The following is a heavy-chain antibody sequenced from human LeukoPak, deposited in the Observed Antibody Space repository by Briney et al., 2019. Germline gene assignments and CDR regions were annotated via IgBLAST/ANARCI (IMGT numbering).Heavy chain of an antibody. D-gene: IGHD3-22*01. CDR3: ARASYDSSGYGARWYFDY. CDR2: ISYDGSNK. CDR1: GFTFSSYA. Sequence: PGGSLRLSCAASGFTFSSYAMHWVRQAPGKGLEWVAVISYDGSNKYYADSVKGRFTISRDNSKNTLYLQMNSLRAEDTAVYYCARASYDSSGYGARWYFDYWGQGTLVTVSS. J-gene: IGHJ4*02. V-gene: IGHV3-30-3*01.